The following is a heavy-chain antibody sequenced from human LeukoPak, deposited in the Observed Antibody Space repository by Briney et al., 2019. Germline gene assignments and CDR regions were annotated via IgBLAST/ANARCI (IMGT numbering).Heavy chain of an antibody. CDR2: IYSGGST. D-gene: IGHD6-19*01. CDR3: TRSVLEAVAGHVKDFDY. CDR1: GFTVSSNY. J-gene: IGHJ4*02. V-gene: IGHV3-66*01. Sequence: TGGSLRLSCAASGFTVSSNYMSWVRQAPGKGLEWVSVIYSGGSTYYADSVKGRFTISRDNSKNTLYLQMNSLRAEDTAVYYCTRSVLEAVAGHVKDFDYWGQGTLVTVSS.